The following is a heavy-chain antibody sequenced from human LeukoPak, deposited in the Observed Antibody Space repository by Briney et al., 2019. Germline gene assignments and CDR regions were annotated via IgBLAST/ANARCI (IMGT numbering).Heavy chain of an antibody. CDR1: GYSFNTYW. D-gene: IGHD3-9*01. J-gene: IGHJ4*02. CDR3: ARQADYKVLTGYFKGHLDY. V-gene: IGHV5-51*01. Sequence: GESLKISCKGSGYSFNTYWIAWVRQMPGKGLEWMGIIYPGDSDTRYSPSFQGQVTISADESISTAYLHWSSLKASDTAMYYCARQADYKVLTGYFKGHLDYWGQGTLVTVSS. CDR2: IYPGDSDT.